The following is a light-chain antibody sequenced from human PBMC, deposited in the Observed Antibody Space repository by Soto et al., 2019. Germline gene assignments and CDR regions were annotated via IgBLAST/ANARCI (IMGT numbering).Light chain of an antibody. Sequence: EIVLTQSPATLSLSPGERATLSCRASQSVSSYLAGYEQKPGQAPRLLIHDASNRATGIPARFSGSGSGTDFTLTISSLEPEDFAVYYCQQRSYCPSMYTFGQGTKQEIK. J-gene: IGKJ2*01. CDR2: DAS. V-gene: IGKV3-11*01. CDR3: QQRSYCPSMYT. CDR1: QSVSSY.